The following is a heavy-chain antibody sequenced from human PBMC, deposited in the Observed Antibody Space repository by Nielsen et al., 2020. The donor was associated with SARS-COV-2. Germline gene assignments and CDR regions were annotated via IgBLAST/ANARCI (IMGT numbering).Heavy chain of an antibody. CDR1: GSPIRHGDYY. CDR2: IYYTGST. V-gene: IGHV4-30-4*01. Sequence: SETLSLTCTVSGSPIRHGDYYWSWIRQPPGKGLEWIGHIYYTGSTNYNPSLKSRITISVDTSNNQFSLKLKSVTAADTALYYCARSGLYGGNSGWYFDLWGRGTLVTVSS. CDR3: ARSGLYGGNSGWYFDL. J-gene: IGHJ2*01. D-gene: IGHD4-23*01.